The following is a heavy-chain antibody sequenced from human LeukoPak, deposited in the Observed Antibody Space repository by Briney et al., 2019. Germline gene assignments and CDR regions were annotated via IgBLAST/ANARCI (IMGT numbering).Heavy chain of an antibody. CDR1: GFTFSSYA. J-gene: IGHJ6*02. D-gene: IGHD6-6*01. V-gene: IGHV3-23*01. CDR3: AKGIYSSSSYYYYYGMDV. Sequence: GGSLRLSCAASGFTFSSYAMSWVRQAPGKGLEWVSAISGSGGSTYYADSVKGRFTISRDNSKNTLYLQMNSLRAEDTAVYYFAKGIYSSSSYYYYYGMDVWGQGTTVTVSS. CDR2: ISGSGGST.